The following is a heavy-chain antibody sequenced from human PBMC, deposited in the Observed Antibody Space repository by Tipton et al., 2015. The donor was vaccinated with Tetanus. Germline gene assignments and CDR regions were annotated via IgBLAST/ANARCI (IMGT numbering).Heavy chain of an antibody. D-gene: IGHD1-7*01. J-gene: IGHJ4*02. CDR1: GDSISSGDSY. V-gene: IGHV4-31*03. Sequence: TLSLTCSVSGDSISSGDSYWSWIRQHPGKGLEWIGYIYYSGSTYYNPSLKSRVTISVDTSKNQFSLKLSSVTAADTAVYYCARVGATGTTEEFDYWGQGTLVTVSS. CDR2: IYYSGST. CDR3: ARVGATGTTEEFDY.